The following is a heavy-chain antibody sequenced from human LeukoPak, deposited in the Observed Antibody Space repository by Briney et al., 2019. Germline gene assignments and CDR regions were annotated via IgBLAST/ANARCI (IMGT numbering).Heavy chain of an antibody. Sequence: ASVKVSCKASGYKFASYAMHWVRQAPGQRLEWMGWINAGNGNTKYSEEFQDRVTITMDTSATTAYMDLSSLRSEDTAMYYCARDKFKTFDYWGQGTLVTVSS. J-gene: IGHJ4*02. CDR3: ARDKFKTFDY. CDR1: GYKFASYA. V-gene: IGHV1-3*01. CDR2: INAGNGNT.